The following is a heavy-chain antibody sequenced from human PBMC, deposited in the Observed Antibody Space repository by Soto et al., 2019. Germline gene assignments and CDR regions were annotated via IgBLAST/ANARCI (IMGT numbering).Heavy chain of an antibody. CDR2: ISSSSSYI. Sequence: GGSLRLSCAASGFTFNNYAMNWVRQAPGKGLEWVSSISSSSSYIYYADSVKGRFTISRDNAKNSLYLQMNSLRAEDTAVYYCARDWDSSGWSNEYFDYWGQGTLVTVSS. D-gene: IGHD6-19*01. CDR3: ARDWDSSGWSNEYFDY. V-gene: IGHV3-21*01. J-gene: IGHJ4*02. CDR1: GFTFNNYA.